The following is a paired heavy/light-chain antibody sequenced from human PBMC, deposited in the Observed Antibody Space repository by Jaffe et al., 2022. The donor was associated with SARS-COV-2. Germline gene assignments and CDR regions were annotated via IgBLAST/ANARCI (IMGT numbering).Heavy chain of an antibody. D-gene: IGHD2-21*01. CDR2: IGGSGANT. CDR1: GFTFRTYA. Sequence: EVHLLESGGGLVQPGGSLRLSCAASGFTFRTYAMNWVRQVPGRGPEWVSHIGGSGANTYYVDSVKGRFTISRDNSKNMVYLQMNSLRAEDTAVYYCAKDGYSLNGVWDYFDYWGQGILVTVSS. CDR3: AKDGYSLNGVWDYFDY. J-gene: IGHJ4*02. V-gene: IGHV3-23*01.
Light chain of an antibody. CDR2: GAS. J-gene: IGKJ2*03. CDR3: QQYGTSPEMYS. CDR1: QSVSSNY. Sequence: VVLTQSPDTLSLSPGERATLSCRASQSVSSNYLAWYQQKPGQAPRLLIFGASSRATGIPDRFSGSGSGTDFTLTISRLAPEDFAVYFCQQYGTSPEMYSFGQGTELEIK. V-gene: IGKV3-20*01.